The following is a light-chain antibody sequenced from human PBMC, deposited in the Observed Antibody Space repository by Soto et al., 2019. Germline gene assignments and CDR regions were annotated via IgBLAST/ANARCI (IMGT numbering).Light chain of an antibody. Sequence: QSVLTQPASVSGSPGQSITISCTGSSSDVGGYDYVSWLQQHPGRAPKLLIYEVITRPSGVSTRFSGSKSANTASLTISGLQPEDEADFYCSSFTSSRTWVFGGGTKLTVL. CDR3: SSFTSSRTWV. V-gene: IGLV2-14*01. CDR1: SSDVGGYDY. CDR2: EVI. J-gene: IGLJ3*02.